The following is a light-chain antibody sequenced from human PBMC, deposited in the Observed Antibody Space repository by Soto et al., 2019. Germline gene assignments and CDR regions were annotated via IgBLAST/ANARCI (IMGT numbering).Light chain of an antibody. J-gene: IGKJ2*01. V-gene: IGKV1-5*01. Sequence: DIQVTQSPSSLSASVGDRVTITCRTSQTINTYLNWYQQQPGKAPKLLIFDASSLESGVPSRFSGSGSGTEFTLTISSLQPDDFATYYCQQYNSYSFGQGTKLEIK. CDR3: QQYNSYS. CDR1: QTINTY. CDR2: DAS.